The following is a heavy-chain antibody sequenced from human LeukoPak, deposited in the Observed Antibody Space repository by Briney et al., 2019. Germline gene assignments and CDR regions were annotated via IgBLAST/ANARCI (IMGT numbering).Heavy chain of an antibody. D-gene: IGHD3-22*01. Sequence: SETLSLTCTVSGGSISSYYWSWIRQPPGKGLEWIGYIYCSGGTNYNPSLKSRVTISVDTSKNQFSLKLSSATAADTAVYYCARLKPYYDSSGYYGTDVAFDIWGQGTMVTVSS. V-gene: IGHV4-59*08. CDR1: GGSISSYY. J-gene: IGHJ3*02. CDR2: IYCSGGT. CDR3: ARLKPYYDSSGYYGTDVAFDI.